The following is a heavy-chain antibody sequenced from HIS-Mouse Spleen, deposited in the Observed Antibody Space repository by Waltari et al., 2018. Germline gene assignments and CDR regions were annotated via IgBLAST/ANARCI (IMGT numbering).Heavy chain of an antibody. CDR3: ARIAEGYSSGWYAFDY. J-gene: IGHJ4*02. V-gene: IGHV2-70*15. CDR2: IDWDDDK. CDR1: GFSLRTSGMC. Sequence: HVTLRESGPALVKPTQTLTLTCTFPGFSLRTSGMCVSWIRLPPGKALEWLARIDWDDDKYYSTSLKTRLTISKDTSKNQVVLTMTNMDPVDTATYYCARIAEGYSSGWYAFDYWGQGTLVTVSS. D-gene: IGHD6-19*01.